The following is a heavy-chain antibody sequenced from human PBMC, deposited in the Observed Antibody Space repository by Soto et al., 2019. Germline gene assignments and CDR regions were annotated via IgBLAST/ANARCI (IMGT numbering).Heavy chain of an antibody. Sequence: EVQLSESGGGLVQPGGSLRLSCAASGFTFTSYTMSWVRQAPKKGLEWVSAFSGSSGSTYYADSVKGRFTISRDNSKNMLYPQMNSLRAEDLAIYYCAKGYCTGGSCARRYWYFDLWGRGTLVTVSS. CDR2: FSGSSGST. D-gene: IGHD2-15*01. V-gene: IGHV3-23*01. CDR3: AKGYCTGGSCARRYWYFDL. CDR1: GFTFTSYT. J-gene: IGHJ2*01.